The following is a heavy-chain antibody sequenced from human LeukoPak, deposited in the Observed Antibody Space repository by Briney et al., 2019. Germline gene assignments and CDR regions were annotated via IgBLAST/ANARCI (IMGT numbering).Heavy chain of an antibody. CDR2: ISSSSSYT. D-gene: IGHD3-22*01. CDR1: RFTFSSYD. J-gene: IGHJ6*02. V-gene: IGHV3-11*06. Sequence: GGSLRLSCAASRFTFSSYDMSWVRQAPGKGLEWVSYISSSSSYTNYADSVKGRFTISRDNAKNSLYLQMNSLRAEDTAVYYCARGPDSSDYGMDVWGQGTTVTVSS. CDR3: ARGPDSSDYGMDV.